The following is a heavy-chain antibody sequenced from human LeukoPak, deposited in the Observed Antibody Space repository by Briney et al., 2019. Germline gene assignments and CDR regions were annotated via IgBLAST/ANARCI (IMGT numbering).Heavy chain of an antibody. CDR2: IVVGSGNT. D-gene: IGHD3-10*01. CDR3: AAGVNVWFGELYRLDY. Sequence: GTSVKVSCKASGFTFTSSAVQWVRQARGQRLEWIGWIVVGSGNTNYAQKFQERVTITRDMSTSTAYTELSSLRSEDTAVYYCAAGVNVWFGELYRLDYWGQGTLVTVSS. J-gene: IGHJ4*02. CDR1: GFTFTSSA. V-gene: IGHV1-58*01.